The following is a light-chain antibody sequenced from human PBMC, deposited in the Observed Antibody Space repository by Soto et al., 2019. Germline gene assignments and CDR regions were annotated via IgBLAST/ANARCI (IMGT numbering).Light chain of an antibody. CDR1: SSDVGTYNQ. V-gene: IGLV2-14*01. J-gene: IGLJ2*01. CDR2: DVS. CDR3: SSYTSSSTVV. Sequence: QSALTQPASESGSPGQSITISCAGSSSDVGTYNQVSWYQQHAGKVPKLMIYDVSNRPSGISDRFSGSKSGNTASLTISGLQAEDEADYYCSSYTSSSTVVFGGGTKLTVL.